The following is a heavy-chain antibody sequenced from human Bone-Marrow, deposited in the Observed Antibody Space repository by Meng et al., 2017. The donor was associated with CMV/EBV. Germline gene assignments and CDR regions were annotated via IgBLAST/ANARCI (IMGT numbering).Heavy chain of an antibody. CDR2: IYYSGST. Sequence: SETLSLTCTVSGGSVSSGSYYWSWIRQPPGKGLEWIGYIYYSGSTNYNPSLKSRVTISVDTSKNQFSLKLSSVTAADTAVYYCARVSIFGVVPNWFDPWGQGTLVTFSS. V-gene: IGHV4-61*01. CDR3: ARVSIFGVVPNWFDP. CDR1: GGSVSSGSYY. D-gene: IGHD3-3*01. J-gene: IGHJ5*02.